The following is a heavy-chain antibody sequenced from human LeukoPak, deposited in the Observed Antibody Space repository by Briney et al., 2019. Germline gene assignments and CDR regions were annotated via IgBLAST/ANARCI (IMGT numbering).Heavy chain of an antibody. CDR1: GGSIRSYY. D-gene: IGHD3-3*01. CDR3: ARGKAEYYDFWSGTIFDY. J-gene: IGHJ4*02. CDR2: IYYSGST. V-gene: IGHV4-59*01. Sequence: PSETLSLTCTVSGGSIRSYYWSWIRQPPGKGLEWIGYIYYSGSTNYNPSLKSRVTISVDTSKNQFSLKLSSVTAADTAVYYCARGKAEYYDFWSGTIFDYWGQGTLVTVSS.